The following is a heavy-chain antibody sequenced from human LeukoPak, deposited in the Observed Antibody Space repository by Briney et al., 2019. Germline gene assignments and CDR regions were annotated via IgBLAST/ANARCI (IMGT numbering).Heavy chain of an antibody. D-gene: IGHD6-19*01. J-gene: IGHJ4*02. CDR2: IFATGDT. Sequence: SETLSLTCAVSGDSMRKWCWSWIRQPAGKGLEWIGRIFATGDTNYNPSLKSRVAMSVDTSKNYFPLNLTSVTAADTAVYYCASGGMAGRWPLNYWGRGTLVTVSS. CDR1: GDSMRKWC. V-gene: IGHV4-4*07. CDR3: ASGGMAGRWPLNY.